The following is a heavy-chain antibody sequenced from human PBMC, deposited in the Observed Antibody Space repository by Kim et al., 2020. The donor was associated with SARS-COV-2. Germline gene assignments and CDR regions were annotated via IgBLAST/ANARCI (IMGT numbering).Heavy chain of an antibody. D-gene: IGHD7-27*01. CDR3: ARSRTNGDTGYFQY. J-gene: IGHJ1*01. Sequence: ASVKVSCKASGYTFSDFYMHWMRQAPGQGLEWMGWISPNSGDTNYAQKVQGRVTVTRDTSINTAYMELSSLRSDDTAVYYCARSRTNGDTGYFQYWYQG. CDR2: ISPNSGDT. V-gene: IGHV1-2*02. CDR1: GYTFSDFY.